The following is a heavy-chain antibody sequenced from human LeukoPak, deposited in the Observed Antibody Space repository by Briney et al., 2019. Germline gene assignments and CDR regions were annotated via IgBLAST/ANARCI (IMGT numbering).Heavy chain of an antibody. Sequence: SETLSPTCAVYGVSFSGYYWSWIRQPPGKGLEWIGEINHSGSTNYNPSLKSRVTISVDTSKNQFSLKLSSVTAADTAVYYCARRPSYYDFWSGQEDWGQGTLVTVSS. CDR2: INHSGST. CDR3: ARRPSYYDFWSGQED. V-gene: IGHV4-34*01. D-gene: IGHD3-3*01. CDR1: GVSFSGYY. J-gene: IGHJ4*02.